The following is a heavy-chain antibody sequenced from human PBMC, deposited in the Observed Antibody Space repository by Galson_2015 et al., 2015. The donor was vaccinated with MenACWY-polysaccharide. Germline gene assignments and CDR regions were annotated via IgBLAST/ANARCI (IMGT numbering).Heavy chain of an antibody. D-gene: IGHD5-18*01. CDR2: IGGSGSNT. CDR1: GFTFSNYA. J-gene: IGHJ4*02. Sequence: SLRLSCAASGFTFSNYAMRWVRQAPGKGLEWVSTIGGSGSNTHYADSVKGRFTISRDNSKNTLSLQMNSLRAEDTAVYYCARVRYSTGKYHFDFWGQGTLVAVSS. V-gene: IGHV3-23*01. CDR3: ARVRYSTGKYHFDF.